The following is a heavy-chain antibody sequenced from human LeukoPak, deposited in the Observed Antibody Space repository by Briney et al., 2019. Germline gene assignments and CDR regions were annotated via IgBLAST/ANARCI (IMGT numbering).Heavy chain of an antibody. CDR1: GFTFSNAW. D-gene: IGHD5-12*01. V-gene: IGHV3-15*01. Sequence: GGSLRLSCAASGFTFSNAWMNWVRQAPGKGLEWVGRIKSKTDGGTTDYAAPVKGRFTISRDDSKNSLYLQMNSLKTEDTAVYYCTTDFLGIVATAGVYWGQGTLVTVSS. CDR3: TTDFLGIVATAGVY. CDR2: IKSKTDGGTT. J-gene: IGHJ4*02.